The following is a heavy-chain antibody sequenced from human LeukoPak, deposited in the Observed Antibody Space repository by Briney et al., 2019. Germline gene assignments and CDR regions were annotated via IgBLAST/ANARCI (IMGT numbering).Heavy chain of an antibody. Sequence: TPSETLSLTCAVYGGSFSGYYWSWIRQPPGKGLEWIGEINHSGSTNYNPSLKSRVTISVDTSKNQFSLKLSSVTAADTAVYYCATFVINPGGLLLENWFDPWGQGTLVTVSS. V-gene: IGHV4-34*01. CDR3: ATFVINPGGLLLENWFDP. J-gene: IGHJ5*02. D-gene: IGHD2/OR15-2a*01. CDR1: GGSFSGYY. CDR2: INHSGST.